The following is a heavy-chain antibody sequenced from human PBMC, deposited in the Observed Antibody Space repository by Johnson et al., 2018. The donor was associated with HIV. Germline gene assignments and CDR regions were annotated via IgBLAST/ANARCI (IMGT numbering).Heavy chain of an antibody. CDR2: IKQDGSDK. D-gene: IGHD1-7*01. J-gene: IGHJ3*02. Sequence: MQLVESGGTLVQPGGSLRLSCVASGFTFSDYWMSWVRQAPGKGLEWVANIKQDGSDKYYVDSVKGRFTISRDNAKNSLYLQMNSLRAEDTAVYYCARYEGNYVAFDIWGQGTMVTVSS. CDR1: GFTFSDYW. CDR3: ARYEGNYVAFDI. V-gene: IGHV3-7*05.